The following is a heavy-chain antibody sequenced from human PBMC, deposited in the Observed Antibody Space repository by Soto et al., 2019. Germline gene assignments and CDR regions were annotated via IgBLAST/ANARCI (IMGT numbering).Heavy chain of an antibody. CDR1: GFTFSSYA. V-gene: IGHV3-23*01. J-gene: IGHJ4*02. CDR2: ISGSGGST. Sequence: GGSLRLSCAASGFTFSSYAMSWVRQAPGKGLEWVSAISGSGGSTYYADSVKGRFTISRDNSKNTLYLQMNSLRAEDTAVYYCAKNSPFSSGWRNYYFDYWGQGTLVTVSS. D-gene: IGHD6-19*01. CDR3: AKNSPFSSGWRNYYFDY.